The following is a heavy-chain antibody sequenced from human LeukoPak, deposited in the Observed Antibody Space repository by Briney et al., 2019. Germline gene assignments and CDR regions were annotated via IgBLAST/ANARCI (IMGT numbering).Heavy chain of an antibody. CDR3: ARDLRGVAVAGFDDY. Sequence: GGSLRLSCAASGFTYSSYWMHWVRQAPGKGLVWVSRINSDGSSTSYADSVKGRFTISRDNAKNTLYLQMNSLRAEDTAVYYCARDLRGVAVAGFDDYWGQGTLVTVSS. J-gene: IGHJ4*02. CDR1: GFTYSSYW. CDR2: INSDGSST. V-gene: IGHV3-74*01. D-gene: IGHD6-19*01.